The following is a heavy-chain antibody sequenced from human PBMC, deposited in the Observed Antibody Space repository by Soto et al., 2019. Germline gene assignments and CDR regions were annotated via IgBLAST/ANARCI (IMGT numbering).Heavy chain of an antibody. J-gene: IGHJ6*02. CDR3: ARCRGDYDFWGGNYYYGMDV. CDR1: GFTFSSYS. V-gene: IGHV3-21*01. Sequence: EVQLVESGGGLVKPGGSLRLSCAASGFTFSSYSMNWVRQAPGKGLEWVSSISSSSSYIYYADSVKGRFTISRDNAKNSLYLQMNSLRAEDTAVYYCARCRGDYDFWGGNYYYGMDVWGQGTTVTVSS. D-gene: IGHD3-3*01. CDR2: ISSSSSYI.